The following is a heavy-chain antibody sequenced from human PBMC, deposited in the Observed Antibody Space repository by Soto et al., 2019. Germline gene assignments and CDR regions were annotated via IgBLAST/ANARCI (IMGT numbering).Heavy chain of an antibody. V-gene: IGHV1-24*01. J-gene: IGHJ6*02. Sequence: ASAKVSCKVSGCTVSELSMHWVRQAPGKGLEWLGGVDPEDGETVYAQKFQGRVTMTEDTSTDTAYMELSGLRPEDSAVYYCAKEGGIATLGRVHGSYYYYPSDVWGQGTTVTVSS. CDR2: VDPEDGET. D-gene: IGHD1-26*01. CDR1: GCTVSELS. CDR3: AKEGGIATLGRVHGSYYYYPSDV.